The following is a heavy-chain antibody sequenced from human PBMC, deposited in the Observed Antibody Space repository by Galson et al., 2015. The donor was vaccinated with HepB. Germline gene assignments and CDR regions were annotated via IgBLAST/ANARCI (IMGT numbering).Heavy chain of an antibody. CDR1: GFTFSRYG. J-gene: IGHJ4*02. Sequence: SLRLSCAASGFTFSRYGMHWVRQAPGKGLEWVAVIWYDGSKEYYVDSVKGRFTISRDDSKNTLYLQMNSLRAEDTAVYYCARDIGSNWNYLLDYWGQGTLVTVSS. D-gene: IGHD1-7*01. CDR2: IWYDGSKE. CDR3: ARDIGSNWNYLLDY. V-gene: IGHV3-33*01.